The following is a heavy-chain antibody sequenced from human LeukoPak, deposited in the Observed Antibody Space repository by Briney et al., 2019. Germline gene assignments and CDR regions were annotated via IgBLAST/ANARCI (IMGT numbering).Heavy chain of an antibody. D-gene: IGHD3-22*01. CDR1: GFTFSSYG. J-gene: IGHJ6*02. V-gene: IGHV3-30*18. Sequence: PGGSLRFSCAASGFTFSSYGMHWVRQAPGKGLEWVAVISYDGSNKYYADSVKGRFTISRDNSKNTLYLQMNSLRAEDTAVYYCAKVLSEYDSSGYYLVRYYYYGMDVWGQGTTVTVSS. CDR2: ISYDGSNK. CDR3: AKVLSEYDSSGYYLVRYYYYGMDV.